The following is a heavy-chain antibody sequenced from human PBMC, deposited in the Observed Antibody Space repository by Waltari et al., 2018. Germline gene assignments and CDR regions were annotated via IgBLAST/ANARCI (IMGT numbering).Heavy chain of an antibody. Sequence: EVQLVESGGGLVQPGGSLRLSCVVSGFTFSSSGMHWVRQAPGKGLEYVSVISSNGDVTYYGDSVNGRFTISRDNSKNTLYLQMGSLRVEDMAVYYCARSRGGAPDYWGQGTLVTVSS. CDR2: ISSNGDVT. J-gene: IGHJ4*02. CDR1: GFTFSSSG. CDR3: ARSRGGAPDY. V-gene: IGHV3-64*07. D-gene: IGHD3-16*01.